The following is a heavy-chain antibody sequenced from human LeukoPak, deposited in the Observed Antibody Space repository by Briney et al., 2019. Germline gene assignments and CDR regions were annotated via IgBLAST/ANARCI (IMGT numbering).Heavy chain of an antibody. D-gene: IGHD5-18*01. CDR2: IYTSGST. V-gene: IGHV4-61*02. CDR3: ARGASGYSYGTFDY. J-gene: IGHJ4*02. CDR1: SGSISSGSYY. Sequence: PSETLSLTCTVSSGSISSGSYYWSWIRQPAGKGLEWIRRIYTSGSTNYNPSLKSRVTISVDTSKNQFSLKLSSVTAADTAVYYCARGASGYSYGTFDYWGQGTLVTVSS.